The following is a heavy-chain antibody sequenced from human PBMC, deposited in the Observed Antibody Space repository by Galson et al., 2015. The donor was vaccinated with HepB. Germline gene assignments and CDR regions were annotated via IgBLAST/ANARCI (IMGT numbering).Heavy chain of an antibody. CDR3: AKDEAAAGTLYYFDY. CDR1: GFTFSSYG. V-gene: IGHV3-30*18. Sequence: SLRLSCAASGFTFSSYGMHWVRQAPGKGLEWVAVISYDGSNKYYADSVKGRFTISRDNSKNTLYLQMNSLRAEDTAVYYCAKDEAAAGTLYYFDYWGQGTLVTVSS. D-gene: IGHD6-13*01. CDR2: ISYDGSNK. J-gene: IGHJ4*02.